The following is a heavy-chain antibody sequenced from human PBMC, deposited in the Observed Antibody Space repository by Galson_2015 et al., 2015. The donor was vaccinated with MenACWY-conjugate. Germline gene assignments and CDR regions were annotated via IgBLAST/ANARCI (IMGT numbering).Heavy chain of an antibody. J-gene: IGHJ6*03. Sequence: SLRLSCAASGFTISNYVMSWVRQAPGKGLESVSTLSSSDHRTFYADSVKGRFTISRDNSKNTLYLQMNSLKAEDTAVYYCAKYLSFCSGGVCYKHYYYYYMDVWGKGTTVTVSS. D-gene: IGHD2-8*02. CDR3: AKYLSFCSGGVCYKHYYYYYMDV. CDR2: LSSSDHRT. V-gene: IGHV3-23*01. CDR1: GFTISNYV.